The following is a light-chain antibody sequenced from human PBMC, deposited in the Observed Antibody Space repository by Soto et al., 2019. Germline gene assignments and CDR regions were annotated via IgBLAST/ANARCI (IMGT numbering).Light chain of an antibody. Sequence: DTQMTQSPSSLSASVGDRVTITCRASQNVRSYVNWYQQKPGKAQSLLIYETSTLQSGVPPRFSGDGYGTDFTLSISSLHPEDFATYYCQQTFSTPRTFGQGTTVEI. CDR2: ETS. J-gene: IGKJ1*01. CDR3: QQTFSTPRT. V-gene: IGKV1-39*01. CDR1: QNVRSY.